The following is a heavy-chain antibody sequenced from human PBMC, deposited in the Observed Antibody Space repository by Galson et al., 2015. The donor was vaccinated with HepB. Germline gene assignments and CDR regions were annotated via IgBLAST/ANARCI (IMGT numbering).Heavy chain of an antibody. D-gene: IGHD3-22*01. J-gene: IGHJ4*02. CDR2: IGSGDDT. CDR3: ARGWFDSTGYYAGFDH. V-gene: IGHV3-13*04. Sequence: SLRLSCAASGFTFSDHDMHWVRRPPGKGLEWVSTIGSGDDTYYQVSVKGRFTITRENAKNSLYLQMNSLRAGDTAVYYCARGWFDSTGYYAGFDHWGQGSLVIVSS. CDR1: GFTFSDHD.